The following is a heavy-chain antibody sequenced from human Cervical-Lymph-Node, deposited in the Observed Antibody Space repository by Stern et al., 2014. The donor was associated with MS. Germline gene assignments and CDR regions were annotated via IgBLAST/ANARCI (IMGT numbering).Heavy chain of an antibody. CDR3: RWFAP. Sequence: QVQLVQSGAEVKKPGASVKLSCRASGYTFTNYIIQWVRQATGQGLEWVGWMNPNTGNTGYAPKFQNRVTMTRNISIDTAYMELSSLRTEDTAVYYRRWFAPWGQGALVIVSS. CDR1: GYTFTNYI. J-gene: IGHJ5*02. V-gene: IGHV1-8*01. CDR2: MNPNTGNT.